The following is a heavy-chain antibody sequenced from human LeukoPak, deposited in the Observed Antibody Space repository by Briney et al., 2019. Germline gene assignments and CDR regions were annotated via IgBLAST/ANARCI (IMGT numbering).Heavy chain of an antibody. CDR1: GGSISSGDYY. V-gene: IGHV4-30-4*01. D-gene: IGHD3-10*01. Sequence: PSQTLSLTCTVSGGSISSGDYYWRWIRQPPGKGLEWIGYIYYSGSTYYNPSLKSRVTISVDMSKNQFSLKLSSVTAADTAVYYCASGSFYYYYGMDVWGQGTTVTVSS. CDR3: ASGSFYYYYGMDV. J-gene: IGHJ6*02. CDR2: IYYSGST.